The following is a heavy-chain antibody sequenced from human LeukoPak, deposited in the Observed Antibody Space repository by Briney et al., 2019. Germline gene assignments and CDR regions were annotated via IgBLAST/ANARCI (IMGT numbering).Heavy chain of an antibody. J-gene: IGHJ6*03. V-gene: IGHV4-34*01. Sequence: SETLSLTCAVYGGSFSGYYWSWIRQPPGKGLEWIGEMNHSGSTNYSPSLKSRVTISVDTSKNRFSLKLRSVTAADTAVYYCARTTTVRGTYYMDVWGKGTTVTVSS. CDR2: MNHSGST. CDR1: GGSFSGYY. CDR3: ARTTTVRGTYYMDV. D-gene: IGHD3-10*01.